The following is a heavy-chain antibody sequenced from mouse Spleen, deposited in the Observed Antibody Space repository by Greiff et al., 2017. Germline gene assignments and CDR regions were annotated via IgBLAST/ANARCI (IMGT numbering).Heavy chain of an antibody. V-gene: IGHV1-50*01. D-gene: IGHD2-2*01. CDR3: ARLGGYDPSFAY. CDR2: IDPSDSYT. CDR1: GYTFTSYW. Sequence: QVQLKQPGAELVKPGASVKLSCKASGYTFTSYWMQWVKQRPGQGLEWIGEIDPSDSYTNYNQKFKGKATLTVDTSSSTAYMQLSSLTSEDSAVYYCARLGGYDPSFAYWGQGTLVTVSA. J-gene: IGHJ3*01.